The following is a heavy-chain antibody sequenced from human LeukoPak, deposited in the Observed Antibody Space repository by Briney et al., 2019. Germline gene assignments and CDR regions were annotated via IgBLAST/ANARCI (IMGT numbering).Heavy chain of an antibody. CDR2: ISWNSGRR. CDR1: GFTFDDYA. Sequence: PGGSLRLSCVGSGFTFDDYAMHWVRQAPGKGLEWVSGISWNSGRRGYADSVKGRFTISRDNAKNSLYLQMNSLRAEDTAVYYCARACNIYYDSSGYYEPGAFDIWGQGTMVTDSS. CDR3: ARACNIYYDSSGYYEPGAFDI. J-gene: IGHJ3*02. V-gene: IGHV3-9*01. D-gene: IGHD3-22*01.